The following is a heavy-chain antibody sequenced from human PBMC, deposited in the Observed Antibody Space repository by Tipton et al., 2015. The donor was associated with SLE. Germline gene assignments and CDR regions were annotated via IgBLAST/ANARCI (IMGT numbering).Heavy chain of an antibody. J-gene: IGHJ4*02. CDR1: GGSISSYY. V-gene: IGHV4-59*01. Sequence: LRLSCTVSGGSISSYYWSWIRQPPGKGLEWIGYIYYSGSTNYNPSLKSRVTISVDTSKNQFSLKLSSVTAADTAVYYCARKGWELDYWGQGTLVTVSS. D-gene: IGHD1-26*01. CDR2: IYYSGST. CDR3: ARKGWELDY.